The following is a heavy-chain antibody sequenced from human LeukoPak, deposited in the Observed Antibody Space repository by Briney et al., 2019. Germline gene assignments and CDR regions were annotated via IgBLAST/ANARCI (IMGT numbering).Heavy chain of an antibody. Sequence: SVKVSCKASGGTFNSYANSWVRQDPGQRLEWMGRIIAIFGTANYAQKFQGRVTITTDESTSTAYMELSSLRSEDTAVYYCARDRVHDSSGYYPHYFDYWGQGTLVTVSS. J-gene: IGHJ4*02. V-gene: IGHV1-69*05. CDR3: ARDRVHDSSGYYPHYFDY. D-gene: IGHD3-22*01. CDR1: GGTFNSYA. CDR2: IIAIFGTA.